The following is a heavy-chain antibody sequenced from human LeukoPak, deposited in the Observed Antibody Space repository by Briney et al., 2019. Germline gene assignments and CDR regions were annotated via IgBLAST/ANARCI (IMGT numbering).Heavy chain of an antibody. CDR2: LYSDGRSL. Sequence: GGSLRLSCAGSGFNFTGYWMHWVRQAPGKGLEWISRLYSDGRSLTYADSVMGRFTTSRDNAKNMLYLQMNSLRAEDTAVYYCARGRGLGELGVASLDSWGQGGLVTVSS. J-gene: IGHJ5*02. D-gene: IGHD3-10*01. CDR1: GFNFTGYW. V-gene: IGHV3-74*03. CDR3: ARGRGLGELGVASLDS.